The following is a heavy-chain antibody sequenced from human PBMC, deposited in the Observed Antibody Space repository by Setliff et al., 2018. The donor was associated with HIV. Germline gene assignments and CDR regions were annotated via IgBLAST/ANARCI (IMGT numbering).Heavy chain of an antibody. Sequence: GGSLRLSCVASGFTFNNAWMNWVRQAPGKGLEWLGRIKKSSDGGKTDYASPVKGRFTISRDDSKNTLYLQMNSLKIEDTALYFCSINSPLSSWGQGALVTVSS. D-gene: IGHD6-6*01. CDR1: GFTFNNAW. CDR2: IKKSSDGGKT. V-gene: IGHV3-15*01. J-gene: IGHJ4*02. CDR3: SINSPLSS.